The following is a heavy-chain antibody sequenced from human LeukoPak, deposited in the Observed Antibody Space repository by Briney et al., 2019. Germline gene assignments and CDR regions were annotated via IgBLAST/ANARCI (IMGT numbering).Heavy chain of an antibody. Sequence: GASVKVSCKASGYTFTSYDTNWVRQATGQGLEWMGWMNPNSGNTGYAQKFQGRVTMTRNTSISTAYMELSSLRSEDTAVYYCARGLVWFGELLYYYFDYWGQGTLVTVSS. V-gene: IGHV1-8*01. D-gene: IGHD3-10*01. J-gene: IGHJ4*02. CDR1: GYTFTSYD. CDR3: ARGLVWFGELLYYYFDY. CDR2: MNPNSGNT.